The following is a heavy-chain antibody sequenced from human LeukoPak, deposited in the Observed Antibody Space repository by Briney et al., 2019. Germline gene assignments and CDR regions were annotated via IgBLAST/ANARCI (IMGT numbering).Heavy chain of an antibody. D-gene: IGHD2-2*01. CDR1: GYTFTSYA. CDR3: ARLLVVVPGASIHWFDH. Sequence: ASVKVSCKASGYTFTSYAMNWVRQAPGQGLEWMGWINTNTGNPTYAQGFAGRFVFSLDTSVSTAYLKISSLKAEDTAVYYCARLLVVVPGASIHWFDHWGQGTLVTVSS. CDR2: INTNTGNP. J-gene: IGHJ5*02. V-gene: IGHV7-4-1*02.